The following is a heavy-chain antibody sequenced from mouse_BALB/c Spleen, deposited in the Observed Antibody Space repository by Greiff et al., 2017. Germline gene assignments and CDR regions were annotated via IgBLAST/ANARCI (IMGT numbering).Heavy chain of an antibody. CDR3: TRDGDGYYEYFDV. CDR2: ISSGGSYT. Sequence: EVMLVESGGGLVKPGGSLKLSCAASGFTFSSYTMSWVRQTPEKRLEWVATISSGGSYTYYPDSVKGRFTISRDNAKNTLYLQMSSLKSEDTAMYYCTRDGDGYYEYFDVWGAGTTVTVSS. CDR1: GFTFSSYT. V-gene: IGHV5-6-4*01. D-gene: IGHD2-3*01. J-gene: IGHJ1*01.